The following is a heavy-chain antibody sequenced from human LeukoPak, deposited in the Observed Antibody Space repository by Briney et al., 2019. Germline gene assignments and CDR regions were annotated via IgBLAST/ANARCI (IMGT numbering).Heavy chain of an antibody. J-gene: IGHJ4*02. D-gene: IGHD3-22*01. CDR3: ARASSGYYWDFDY. Sequence: SETLSLTCTVSGDSISSYNYFWGWIRQPPGKGLEWVGSIDYRVDTYYNPSLKSRATLSADTSNNQFPLKVTSVTAADTAVYYCARASSGYYWDFDYWGQGALVTVSS. CDR2: IDYRVDT. CDR1: GDSISSYNYF. V-gene: IGHV4-39*01.